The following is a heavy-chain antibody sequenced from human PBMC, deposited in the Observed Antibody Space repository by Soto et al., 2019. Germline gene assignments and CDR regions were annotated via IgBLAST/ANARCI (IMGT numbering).Heavy chain of an antibody. CDR2: INSDGSST. J-gene: IGHJ5*02. CDR3: ARDRGQGIVVVVAATPWFDP. CDR1: GFTFSSYW. Sequence: VQLVESGGGLVQPGGSLRLSCAASGFTFSSYWMHWVRQAPGKGLVWVSRINSDGSSTSYADSVKGRFTISRDNAKNTLYLQMNSLRAEDTAVYYCARDRGQGIVVVVAATPWFDPWGQGTLVTVSS. D-gene: IGHD2-15*01. V-gene: IGHV3-74*01.